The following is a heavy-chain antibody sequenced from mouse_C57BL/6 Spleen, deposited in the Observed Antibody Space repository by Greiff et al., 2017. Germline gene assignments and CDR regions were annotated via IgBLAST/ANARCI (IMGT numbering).Heavy chain of an antibody. V-gene: IGHV2-2*01. CDR3: ARNWGYSNHYYAMDY. CDR1: GFSLTSYG. Sequence: VKLMESGPGLVQPSQSLSITCTVSGFSLTSYGVHWVRQSPGKGLEWLGVIWSGGSTDYNAAFISRLSISKDNSKSQVFFKMNSLQADDTAIYYCARNWGYSNHYYAMDYWGQGTSVTVSS. CDR2: IWSGGST. D-gene: IGHD2-5*01. J-gene: IGHJ4*01.